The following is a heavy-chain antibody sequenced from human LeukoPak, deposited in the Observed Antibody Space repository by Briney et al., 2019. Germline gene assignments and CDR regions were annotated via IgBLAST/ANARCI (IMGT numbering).Heavy chain of an antibody. CDR2: INPSGGST. Sequence: ASVKVSCKASGYTFTSYYMHWVRQAPGQGLEWMGIINPSGGSTSYAQKFQGRVTMTRDTSTSTVYMELSSLRSEDTAVYYCARDERVYCSSTSCDAFDIWGQGTMVTVSS. V-gene: IGHV1-46*01. D-gene: IGHD2-2*01. CDR3: ARDERVYCSSTSCDAFDI. CDR1: GYTFTSYY. J-gene: IGHJ3*02.